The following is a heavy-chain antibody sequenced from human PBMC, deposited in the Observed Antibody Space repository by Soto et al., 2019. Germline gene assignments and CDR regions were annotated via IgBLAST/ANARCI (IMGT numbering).Heavy chain of an antibody. D-gene: IGHD1-26*01. CDR3: ARGTWELGYY. CDR2: MNPNSGNT. Sequence: ASVKVSCKASGYTFTSYDINWVRQATGQGIEWMGWMNPNSGNTGYAQKYQGRVTMTRDTSMTTAYMEMSSLRSEDKAVYYCARGTWELGYYWGQGTLVTVSS. V-gene: IGHV1-8*01. CDR1: GYTFTSYD. J-gene: IGHJ4*02.